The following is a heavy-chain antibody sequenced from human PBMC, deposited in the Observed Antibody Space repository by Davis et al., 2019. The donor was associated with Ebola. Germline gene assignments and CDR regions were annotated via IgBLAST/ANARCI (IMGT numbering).Heavy chain of an antibody. J-gene: IGHJ2*01. CDR1: GGSISNSFYN. CDR3: ARVGYDILIGGWYFDL. V-gene: IGHV4-39*07. CDR2: IYYSGNT. Sequence: MPSETLSLTCTVSGGSISNSFYNWGWIRQTPEKGLEWIASIYYSGNTYYNPSLKSRVTISVDTSKNQFSLKLSSVTAADTAVYYCARVGYDILIGGWYFDLWGRGTLVTVSS. D-gene: IGHD3-9*01.